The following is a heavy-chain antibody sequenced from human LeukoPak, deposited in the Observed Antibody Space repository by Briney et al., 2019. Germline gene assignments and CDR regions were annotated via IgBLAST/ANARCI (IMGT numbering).Heavy chain of an antibody. V-gene: IGHV4-34*01. Sequence: PSETLSLTRAVYGGSFSGYYWSWIRQPPGKGLEWIGDINHSGRTNYTPSLKSRVTISVDTSNNQFSLTLSSVTAADTAVYYCARGHRGLGKVVPAAIGYWGQGTLVTVSS. J-gene: IGHJ4*02. CDR2: INHSGRT. D-gene: IGHD2-2*02. CDR1: GGSFSGYY. CDR3: ARGHRGLGKVVPAAIGY.